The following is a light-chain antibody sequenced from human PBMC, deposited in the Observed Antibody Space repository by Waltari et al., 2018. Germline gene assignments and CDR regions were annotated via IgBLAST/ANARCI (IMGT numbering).Light chain of an antibody. Sequence: QSALTQPASVSGSPGQSITISCYGTSSDVGGYNYVSWYQQLPGNAPKLMIYDVTRWPSGVSNRFSGSKSGNTASLTIFGLQAEDEADYYCASYTSTRTVIFGGGTRVTVL. CDR1: SSDVGGYNY. CDR3: ASYTSTRTVI. V-gene: IGLV2-14*01. CDR2: DVT. J-gene: IGLJ2*01.